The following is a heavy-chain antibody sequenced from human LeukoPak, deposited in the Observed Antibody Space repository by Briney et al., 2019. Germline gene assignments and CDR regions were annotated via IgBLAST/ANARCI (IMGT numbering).Heavy chain of an antibody. CDR3: ARIDCSGGSCRQYYYYGMDV. Sequence: GGSLRLSCAASGFTFSDYSMNWVRQAPGKGLEWVSSISSSGFSIFYADSVKGRFTISRDNSKNMMYLQMNSLRAEDTAVYYCARIDCSGGSCRQYYYYGMDVWGQGATVTVSS. V-gene: IGHV3-21*01. J-gene: IGHJ6*02. CDR1: GFTFSDYS. D-gene: IGHD2-15*01. CDR2: ISSSGFSI.